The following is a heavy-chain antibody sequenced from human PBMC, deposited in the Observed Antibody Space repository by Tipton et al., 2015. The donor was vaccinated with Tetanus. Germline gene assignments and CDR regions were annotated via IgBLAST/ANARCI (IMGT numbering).Heavy chain of an antibody. CDR3: ARVKGTYNHYGLDV. J-gene: IGHJ6*02. D-gene: IGHD3-10*01. V-gene: IGHV4-4*07. Sequence: TLSLTCTVSGGSIASQYWSWIRQPAGKGLEWIGRTYIRGTTTYNPSLKSRVTISVDTSENQMSLRLRSVTAADTAVYYCARVKGTYNHYGLDVWGQGTTVTVAS. CDR1: GGSIASQY. CDR2: TYIRGTT.